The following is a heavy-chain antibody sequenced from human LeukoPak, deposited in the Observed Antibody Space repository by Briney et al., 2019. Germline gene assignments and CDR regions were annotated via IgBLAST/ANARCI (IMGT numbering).Heavy chain of an antibody. J-gene: IGHJ4*02. CDR3: AKVAAAGKYFDY. CDR1: GFIFSDYY. D-gene: IGHD6-13*01. Sequence: GGSLRLSCAASGFIFSDYYMSWIRQAPGKGLEWVSYISDSGSTMYYADSVKGRFTISRDNSKNTLYLQMNSLRAEDTAVYYCAKVAAAGKYFDYWGQGTLVTVSS. CDR2: ISDSGSTM. V-gene: IGHV3-11*01.